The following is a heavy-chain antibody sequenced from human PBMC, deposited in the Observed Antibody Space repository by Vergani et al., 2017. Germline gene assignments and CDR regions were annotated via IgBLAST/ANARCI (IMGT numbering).Heavy chain of an antibody. V-gene: IGHV3-72*01. D-gene: IGHD3-9*01. CDR2: IRNKANDYTT. CDR1: GFIFSDHY. CDR3: ARLRYFDWLLYDY. J-gene: IGHJ4*02. Sequence: VRLVESGGGVVQPGRSLRLSCAASGFIFSDHYMDWVRQAPGKGLEWVGRIRNKANDYTTQYAASVKGRFTISRDDSKSYLYLQMNSLRAEDTAVYYCARLRYFDWLLYDYWGQGTLVTVSS.